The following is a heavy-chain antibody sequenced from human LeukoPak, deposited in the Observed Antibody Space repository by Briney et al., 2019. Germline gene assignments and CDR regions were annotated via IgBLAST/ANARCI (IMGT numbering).Heavy chain of an antibody. CDR3: ARDRFNDFWSGYYPS. Sequence: SETLSLTCTVPGGSISSGGYYWSWIRQPPGKGLEWIGYIYHSGSTYYNPSLKSRVTISVDRSKNQFSLKLSSVTAADTAVYYCARDRFNDFWSGYYPSWGQGTLVTVSS. CDR1: GGSISSGGYY. V-gene: IGHV4-30-2*01. D-gene: IGHD3-3*01. CDR2: IYHSGST. J-gene: IGHJ4*02.